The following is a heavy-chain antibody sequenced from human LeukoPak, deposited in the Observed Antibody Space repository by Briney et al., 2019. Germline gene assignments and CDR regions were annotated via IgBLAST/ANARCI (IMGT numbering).Heavy chain of an antibody. D-gene: IGHD2-2*02. CDR1: GYTFTSYG. J-gene: IGHJ5*02. V-gene: IGHV1-18*01. Sequence: GASVKVSCKASGYTFTSYGISWVRQAPGQGLEWMGWISAYNGNTNYAQKLQGRVTMTTDTSTSTAYMELRSLRSDDTAVYYCARDRDCSSTSCYSTWFDPWGQGTLVTVSS. CDR3: ARDRDCSSTSCYSTWFDP. CDR2: ISAYNGNT.